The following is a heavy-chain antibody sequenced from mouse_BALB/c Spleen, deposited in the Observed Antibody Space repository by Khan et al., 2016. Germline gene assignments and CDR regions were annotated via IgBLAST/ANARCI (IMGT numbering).Heavy chain of an antibody. Sequence: QVQLQQSGAELMKPGASVKISCKATGYTFSTHWIEWVKQRPGHGLEWIGEILPGSGSVTYNEKFKDKATFTAETSSNTAYMQLSSLTSEDSAVYYCANLLLGAIDYWGQGTSVTFSS. V-gene: IGHV1-9*01. J-gene: IGHJ4*01. CDR3: ANLLLGAIDY. CDR2: ILPGSGSV. CDR1: GYTFSTHW. D-gene: IGHD1-1*01.